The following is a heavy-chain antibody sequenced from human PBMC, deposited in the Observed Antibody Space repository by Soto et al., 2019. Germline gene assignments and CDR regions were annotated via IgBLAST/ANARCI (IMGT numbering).Heavy chain of an antibody. D-gene: IGHD6-19*01. J-gene: IGHJ4*02. CDR3: GRVEQWALPHY. CDR1: GYSFINYH. V-gene: IGHV1-46*03. Sequence: QVQLVQSGAEVKKPGASVKVSCKASGYSFINYHMHWVRQAPGQGLEWMGVINPSVGTTPYTQKFQGRVTMSSYTSTRTVYMELNSLRSEDTAVYYCGRVEQWALPHYWGQGTLVTVPS. CDR2: INPSVGTT.